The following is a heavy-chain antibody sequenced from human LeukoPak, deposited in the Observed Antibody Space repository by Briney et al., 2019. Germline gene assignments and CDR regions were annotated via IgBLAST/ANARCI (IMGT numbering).Heavy chain of an antibody. CDR3: ARDYPYCTNGVCYLYYFDY. Sequence: SETLSLTCTVSGGSISSYYWSWIRQPPGKGLEWIGYIYYSGSTNYNPSLKSRVTISVDTSKNQLSLKLSSVTAADTAVYYCARDYPYCTNGVCYLYYFDYWGQGTLVTVSS. J-gene: IGHJ4*02. D-gene: IGHD2-8*01. V-gene: IGHV4-59*01. CDR2: IYYSGST. CDR1: GGSISSYY.